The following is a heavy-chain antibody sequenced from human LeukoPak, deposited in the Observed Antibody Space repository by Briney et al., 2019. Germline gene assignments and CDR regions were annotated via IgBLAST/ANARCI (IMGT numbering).Heavy chain of an antibody. J-gene: IGHJ4*02. D-gene: IGHD3-10*02. CDR3: GKGRSMLGELSGDY. Sequence: GGSLRLSCAASGFTFSSYAMSWVRQAPGKGLEWVSAISGGGGTTYYADSVKGRFTISRDNSKDTLYLQMNSLRAEDTAVYYCGKGRSMLGELSGDYWGQGTLVTVSS. CDR1: GFTFSSYA. V-gene: IGHV3-23*01. CDR2: ISGGGGTT.